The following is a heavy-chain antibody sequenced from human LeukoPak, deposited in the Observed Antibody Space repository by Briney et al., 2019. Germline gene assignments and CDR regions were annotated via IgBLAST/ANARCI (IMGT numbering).Heavy chain of an antibody. CDR2: NSSSRSTI. J-gene: IGHJ6*04. Sequence: GGALRLSCAASGFTFSSYEMNWVRQAPGRGLEWVSYNSSSRSTIYYADSVKGRFTVSIHNPNHSLDLQMNSLRAEDTSVYYCAELGITMIGGVWGKGTTVTISS. V-gene: IGHV3-48*03. CDR3: AELGITMIGGV. D-gene: IGHD3-10*02. CDR1: GFTFSSYE.